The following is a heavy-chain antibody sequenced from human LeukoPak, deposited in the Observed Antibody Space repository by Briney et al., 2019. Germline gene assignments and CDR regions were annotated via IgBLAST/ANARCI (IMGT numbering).Heavy chain of an antibody. Sequence: PGRSLRLSCAASGFTFSSYGMHWVRQAPGKGLEWMAVIWYDGSNKYYADSVKGRFTISRDNSKNTLYLQMNSLRAEDTAVYYCVRDRYDSNAFDIWGQGTMVTVSS. CDR3: VRDRYDSNAFDI. V-gene: IGHV3-33*01. J-gene: IGHJ3*02. CDR1: GFTFSSYG. D-gene: IGHD3-22*01. CDR2: IWYDGSNK.